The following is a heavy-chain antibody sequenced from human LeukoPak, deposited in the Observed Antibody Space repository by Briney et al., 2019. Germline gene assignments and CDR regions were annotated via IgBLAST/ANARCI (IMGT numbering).Heavy chain of an antibody. Sequence: SETLSLTCTVSGGSISGYYWSWVRQPPGTGLEWIGYIYSSGSTDYNPSLKSRVTISVDTSKNQFSLKLSSVTAADTAIYYCARQRSGYGGVDYWGQGTLVTVSS. CDR1: GGSISGYY. J-gene: IGHJ4*02. CDR3: ARQRSGYGGVDY. D-gene: IGHD5-12*01. V-gene: IGHV4-59*08. CDR2: IYSSGST.